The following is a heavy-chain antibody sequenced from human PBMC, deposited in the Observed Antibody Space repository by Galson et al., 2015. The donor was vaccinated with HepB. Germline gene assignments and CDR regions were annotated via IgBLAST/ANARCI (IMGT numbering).Heavy chain of an antibody. CDR3: ARLSITMVRGVTMDNWFDP. D-gene: IGHD3-10*01. CDR2: ISYDGSNK. V-gene: IGHV3-30*03. J-gene: IGHJ5*02. Sequence: SLRLSCAASGFTFSSYGMHWVRQAPGKGLEWVAVISYDGSNKYYADSVKGRFTISRDNSKNTLYLQMNSLRSDDTAVYYCARLSITMVRGVTMDNWFDPWGQGTLVTVSS. CDR1: GFTFSSYG.